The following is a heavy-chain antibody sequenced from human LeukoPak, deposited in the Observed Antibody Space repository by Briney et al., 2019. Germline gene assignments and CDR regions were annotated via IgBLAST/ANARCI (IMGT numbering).Heavy chain of an antibody. CDR3: ARESNYHGSGTGWFDP. D-gene: IGHD3-10*01. Sequence: PSETLSLTCTVSGGSISSYYWSWIRQPPGKGLEWIGYIYYSGSTYYSGSTHYKLSLKSRATISVDTSKNQFSLKLSSVTAADTAVYYCARESNYHGSGTGWFDPWGQGTLVTVSS. V-gene: IGHV4-59*12. J-gene: IGHJ5*02. CDR1: GGSISSYY. CDR2: IYYSGSTYYSGST.